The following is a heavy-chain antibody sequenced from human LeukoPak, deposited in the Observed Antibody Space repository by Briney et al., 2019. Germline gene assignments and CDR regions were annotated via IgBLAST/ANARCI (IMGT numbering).Heavy chain of an antibody. J-gene: IGHJ6*04. CDR1: GFTFSSYG. CDR2: ISGSGATT. V-gene: IGHV3-23*01. Sequence: PGGSLRLSCAASGFTFSSYGMHWVRQAPGKGLEWVSTISGSGATTYYADSVNGRFTISRDNAKNSLYLQMNSLRAEDTAVYYCAELGITMIGGVWGKGTTVTISS. CDR3: AELGITMIGGV. D-gene: IGHD3-10*02.